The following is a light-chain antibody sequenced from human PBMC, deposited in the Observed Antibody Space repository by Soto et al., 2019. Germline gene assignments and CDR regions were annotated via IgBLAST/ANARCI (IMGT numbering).Light chain of an antibody. CDR3: QQYAASPRT. V-gene: IGKV3-20*01. CDR1: QSVGNNY. CDR2: DAS. Sequence: EIVLTQSPGTLSLSPGERATLSCRASQSVGNNYLAWYQQKPGQAPRFLIYDASSRATGIPDRFSGSGSGTDFTLTISRLEPEDFAVYYCQQYAASPRTFGQGTKVEIK. J-gene: IGKJ1*01.